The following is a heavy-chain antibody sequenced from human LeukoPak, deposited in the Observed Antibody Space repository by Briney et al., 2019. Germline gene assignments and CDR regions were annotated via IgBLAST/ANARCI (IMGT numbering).Heavy chain of an antibody. CDR2: IYYSGST. D-gene: IGHD3-22*01. J-gene: IGHJ6*02. Sequence: SETLSLTCTVSNGSISRYYWSWIRQPPGKGLEWIGYIYYSGSTNYNPSLKSRVTISLDTSKNQSSLKLNSVTAADTAVYFCARQSGYYDSSVDYYGLNVWGQGITVTVSS. V-gene: IGHV4-59*08. CDR3: ARQSGYYDSSVDYYGLNV. CDR1: NGSISRYY.